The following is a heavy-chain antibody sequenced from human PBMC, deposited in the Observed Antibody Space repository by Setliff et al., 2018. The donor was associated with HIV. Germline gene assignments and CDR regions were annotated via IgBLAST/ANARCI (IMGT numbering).Heavy chain of an antibody. V-gene: IGHV4-59*01. D-gene: IGHD3-3*01. CDR1: GGSTNNYY. Sequence: PSETLSLTCAVSGGSTNNYYLTWIRQPQGKGLEWIGSVSNGGDTNYNPSLKSRVSLSLDTSKTQFSLKLTSVTAADTAVYYCARATYTTLFGVLMGGGLQYWGPGTLVTVSS. J-gene: IGHJ4*02. CDR2: VSNGGDT. CDR3: ARATYTTLFGVLMGGGLQY.